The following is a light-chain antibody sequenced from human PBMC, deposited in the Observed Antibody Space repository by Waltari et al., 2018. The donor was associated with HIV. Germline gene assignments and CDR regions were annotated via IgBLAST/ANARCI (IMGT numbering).Light chain of an antibody. CDR1: SNNVGNQG. V-gene: IGLV10-54*01. CDR3: TAWDSGLGAWV. Sequence: QAGLPQPPSVSKGLRQTATLTCTGNSNNVGNQGAAWLQQHQGHPPKLLSYRNNNRPLGISERLSASRSGNTASLTITGLQPEDEADYYCTAWDSGLGAWVFGGGTKLTVL. J-gene: IGLJ3*02. CDR2: RNN.